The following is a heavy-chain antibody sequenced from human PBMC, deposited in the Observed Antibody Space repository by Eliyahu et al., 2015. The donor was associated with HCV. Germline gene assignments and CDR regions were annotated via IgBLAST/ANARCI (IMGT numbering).Heavy chain of an antibody. J-gene: IGHJ6*03. CDR2: IYYSGST. V-gene: IGHV4-59*01. CDR3: ARVPTRKQSPYYYYMDV. D-gene: IGHD2-2*01. CDR1: GGXISSYY. Sequence: QVQLQESGPGLVKPSETLSLTCXVSGGXISSYYWSWIRQPPGKGLEWIGYIYYSGSTNYNPSLKSRVTISVDTSKNQFSLKLSSVTAADTAVYYCARVPTRKQSPYYYYMDVWGKGTTVTVSS.